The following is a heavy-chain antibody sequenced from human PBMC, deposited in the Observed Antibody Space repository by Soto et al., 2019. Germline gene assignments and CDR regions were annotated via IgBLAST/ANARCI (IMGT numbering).Heavy chain of an antibody. V-gene: IGHV4-59*01. Sequence: PSETLSLTCTVSGGSISGYYWSWIRQPPGKGLEWIGYMYNTGRTVYNPSFKSRVTISVDTSKNQFSLKLISVTAADTAVYYCARDLWGYCGTDCYPLDVWGQGTTVTVS. D-gene: IGHD2-21*02. J-gene: IGHJ6*02. CDR3: ARDLWGYCGTDCYPLDV. CDR1: GGSISGYY. CDR2: MYNTGRT.